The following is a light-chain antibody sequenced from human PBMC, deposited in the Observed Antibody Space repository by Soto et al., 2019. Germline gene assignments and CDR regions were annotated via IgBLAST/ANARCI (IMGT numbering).Light chain of an antibody. CDR2: DAS. J-gene: IGKJ5*01. V-gene: IGKV3-11*01. CDR1: QSVGSR. Sequence: EVVLTQSPATLSLSPGERATLSCRASQSVGSRLGWYQQKPGQAPRLLIYDASNRASGIPARFSGSGSGTDFTLTISRLEPEDFAVYYRQERNKWPAFGQGTRLDIK. CDR3: QERNKWPA.